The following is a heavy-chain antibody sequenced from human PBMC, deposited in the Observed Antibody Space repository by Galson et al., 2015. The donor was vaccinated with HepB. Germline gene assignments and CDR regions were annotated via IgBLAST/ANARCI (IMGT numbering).Heavy chain of an antibody. CDR2: ISGYNGNT. D-gene: IGHD1-26*01. Sequence: SVKVSCKASGYTLTNYGISWVRQAPGQGLEWMAWISGYNGNTNYAQRFQDRITMTAVTSTSTAYMELRSLTSDDTAVYYCATARYSTSPPDNWGQGTLITVSS. CDR3: ATARYSTSPPDN. CDR1: GYTLTNYG. J-gene: IGHJ4*02. V-gene: IGHV1-18*01.